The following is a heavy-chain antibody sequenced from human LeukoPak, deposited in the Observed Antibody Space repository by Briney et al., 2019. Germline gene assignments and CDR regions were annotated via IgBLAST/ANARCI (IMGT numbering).Heavy chain of an antibody. Sequence: SETLSLTCTVSGGSISSYYWSWIRQPPGKGLEWIGEINHSGSTNYNPSLKSRVTISVDTSKNQFSLKLSSVTAADTAVYYCARGRTYRGYCSSTSCYGGDYWGQGTLVTVPS. J-gene: IGHJ4*02. D-gene: IGHD2-2*01. CDR3: ARGRTYRGYCSSTSCYGGDY. V-gene: IGHV4-34*01. CDR1: GGSISSYY. CDR2: INHSGST.